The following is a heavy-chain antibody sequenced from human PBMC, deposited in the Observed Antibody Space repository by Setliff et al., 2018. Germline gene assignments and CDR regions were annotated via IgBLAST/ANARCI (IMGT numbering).Heavy chain of an antibody. CDR1: GYTFTSYD. CDR3: ARDYYDSSGYRFSQGFDY. CDR2: MNPNSGNT. V-gene: IGHV1-8*01. Sequence: ASVKVSCKASGYTFTSYDINWVRQATGQGLEWMGWMNPNSGNTGYAQKFQGRVTMTRDTSTSTVYMELSSLRSEDTAVYYCARDYYDSSGYRFSQGFDYWGQGTLVTVSS. J-gene: IGHJ4*02. D-gene: IGHD3-22*01.